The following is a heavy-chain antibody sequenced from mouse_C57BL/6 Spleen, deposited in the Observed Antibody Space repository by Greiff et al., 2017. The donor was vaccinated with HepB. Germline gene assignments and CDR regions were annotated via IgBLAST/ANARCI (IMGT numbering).Heavy chain of an antibody. V-gene: IGHV1-15*01. D-gene: IGHD1-1*01. J-gene: IGHJ1*03. CDR1: GYTFTDYE. CDR3: TRDGSSYGYFDV. Sequence: QVQLQQSGAELVRPGASVTLSCKASGYTFTDYEMHWVKQTPVHGLEWIGAIDPETGGTAYNQKFKGKAILTADKSSSTAYMELRSLTSEDSAVYYCTRDGSSYGYFDVWGTGTTVTASS. CDR2: IDPETGGT.